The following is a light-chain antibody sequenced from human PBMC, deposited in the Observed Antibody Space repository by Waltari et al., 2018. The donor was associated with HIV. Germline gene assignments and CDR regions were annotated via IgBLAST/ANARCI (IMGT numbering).Light chain of an antibody. Sequence: SYELTQPPSVSVSPGQTARITCSGDALPKQYAYWYQQKPGQAPVRVIYKDSESPSGIPERFSGSSSGTTVTLTISGVQAEDEADYYCQSADSSGTLGVFGGGTKLTVL. J-gene: IGLJ3*02. V-gene: IGLV3-25*03. CDR2: KDS. CDR1: ALPKQY. CDR3: QSADSSGTLGV.